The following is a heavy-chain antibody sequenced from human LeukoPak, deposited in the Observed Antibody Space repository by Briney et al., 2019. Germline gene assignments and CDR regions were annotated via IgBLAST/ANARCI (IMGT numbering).Heavy chain of an antibody. CDR2: ISSGGSSI. Sequence: GGSLRLSCAASGFTFSSYEMNWVRQAPGKGLEWVSYISSGGSSIYYADSVKGRFTISRDNAKNSLYLQMNSLRAEDTAVYYSARSSGWYTGFDFWGQGTLVTVSS. CDR3: ARSSGWYTGFDF. V-gene: IGHV3-48*03. CDR1: GFTFSSYE. J-gene: IGHJ4*02. D-gene: IGHD6-19*01.